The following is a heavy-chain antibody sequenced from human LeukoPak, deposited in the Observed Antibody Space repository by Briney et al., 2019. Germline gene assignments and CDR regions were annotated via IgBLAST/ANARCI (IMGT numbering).Heavy chain of an antibody. D-gene: IGHD1-26*01. J-gene: IGHJ4*02. CDR3: AILSLYSGSYSFGY. CDR2: ISGSGGST. CDR1: GFTFSSYA. V-gene: IGHV3-23*01. Sequence: PGGFLRLSCAASGFTFSSYAMSWVRQAPGKGLEWVSAISGSGGSTYYADSVKGRFTISRDNSKNTLYLQMNSLRAEDTAVYYCAILSLYSGSYSFGYWGQGTLVTVSS.